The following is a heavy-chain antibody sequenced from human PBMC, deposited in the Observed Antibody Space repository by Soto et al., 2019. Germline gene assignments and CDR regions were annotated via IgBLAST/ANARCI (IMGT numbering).Heavy chain of an antibody. D-gene: IGHD4-17*01. Sequence: QVQLQQWGAGLLKPSETLSLTCAVYGGSFSGYYWSWIRQPPGKGLGWVGEINHSGSTNYNPALKSRVTISVDTSKNQFSLKLSSVTAADTAVYYCAKKLTLYGDYVWAGFDYWGQGTLVTVSS. J-gene: IGHJ4*02. V-gene: IGHV4-34*01. CDR3: AKKLTLYGDYVWAGFDY. CDR1: GGSFSGYY. CDR2: INHSGST.